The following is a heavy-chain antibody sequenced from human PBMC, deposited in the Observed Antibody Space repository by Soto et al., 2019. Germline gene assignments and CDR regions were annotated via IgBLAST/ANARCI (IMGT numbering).Heavy chain of an antibody. CDR1: DDSINSDKYY. J-gene: IGHJ4*02. Sequence: QLQLQESGPGLVKPSETLSLTCSVSDDSINSDKYYWGWIRQPPGKGLEWIGSIYYRGNAYYTPSRKTRVTISPDKSRTQLSRKLNPVTAADSAVYFCARLEGLATISYYFDFWGPGALVTVSS. V-gene: IGHV4-39*01. CDR3: ARLEGLATISYYFDF. D-gene: IGHD3-3*01. CDR2: IYYRGNA.